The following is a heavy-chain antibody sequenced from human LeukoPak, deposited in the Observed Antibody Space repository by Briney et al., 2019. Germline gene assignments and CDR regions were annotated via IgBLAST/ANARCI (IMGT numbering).Heavy chain of an antibody. J-gene: IGHJ4*02. CDR1: GFTVSSSY. CDR3: ARDLEAANTYYFDY. D-gene: IGHD6-13*01. Sequence: PGGSLRLSCAASGFTVSSSYMSWVRQAPGKGLEWVSIISSAGTTYYADSVKGRFTISRDNSKNTVYLQVNSLRDEDTAVYYCARDLEAANTYYFDYWGQGPMVTVSS. V-gene: IGHV3-66*01. CDR2: ISSAGTT.